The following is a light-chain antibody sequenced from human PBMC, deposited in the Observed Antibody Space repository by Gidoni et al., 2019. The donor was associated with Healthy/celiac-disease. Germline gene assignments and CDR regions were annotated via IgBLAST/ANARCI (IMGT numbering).Light chain of an antibody. CDR2: AAS. V-gene: IGKV1-39*01. Sequence: DIQMTHSTSSLSASVGDRVTITCRASHSISIYLNWYQQETGKAPKLLIYAASSFHSGVPSRCSGSGSETDFTLTIRSLQPEDFATYHCQKSYSTPHTFXQXTKLXIK. J-gene: IGKJ2*01. CDR3: QKSYSTPHT. CDR1: HSISIY.